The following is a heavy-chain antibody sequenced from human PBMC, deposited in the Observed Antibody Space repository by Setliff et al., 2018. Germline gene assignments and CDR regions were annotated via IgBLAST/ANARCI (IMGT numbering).Heavy chain of an antibody. CDR2: IYTRGSA. CDR1: GGSVSGGSYY. CDR3: GRGRFYYDDNDFS. J-gene: IGHJ4*02. D-gene: IGHD3-22*01. V-gene: IGHV4-61*09. Sequence: SETLSLTCTVSGGSVSGGSYYWAWIRQPAGKGLEWIGHIYTRGSANYNLSLKSRVTISTDASKNQFSLTLTSVTAADTAMYYCGRGRFYYDDNDFSWGQGTLVTVSS.